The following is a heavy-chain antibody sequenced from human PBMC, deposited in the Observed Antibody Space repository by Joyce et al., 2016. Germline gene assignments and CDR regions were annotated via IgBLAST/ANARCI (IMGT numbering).Heavy chain of an antibody. D-gene: IGHD4-17*01. V-gene: IGHV3-48*01. CDR2: ISSSSSTI. CDR1: GFTFSSYS. Sequence: EVQLVESGGGLVQPGGSLRLSCAAPGFTFSSYSMKWVRQAPGKGVEWVSYISSSSSTIYYADSVKGRFTISRDNAKNSLYLQMNSLRAEDTAVYYCAKADYGDKIDAFDIWGQGTMVTVSS. J-gene: IGHJ3*02. CDR3: AKADYGDKIDAFDI.